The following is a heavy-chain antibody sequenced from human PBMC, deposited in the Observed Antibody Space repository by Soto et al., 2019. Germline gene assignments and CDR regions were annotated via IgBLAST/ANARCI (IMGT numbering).Heavy chain of an antibody. CDR3: GRDIYVSTAAAGPDY. D-gene: IGHD6-13*01. Sequence: ASVKVSCKASGYTFTSYDINWVRQATGQGLEWMGWMNPNSGSTAFAQNFQGRITMTRDTSTSTVYMELNSLRSEDTAVYYCGRDIYVSTAAAGPDYWGQGTLVTVSS. V-gene: IGHV1-8*01. CDR2: MNPNSGST. J-gene: IGHJ4*02. CDR1: GYTFTSYD.